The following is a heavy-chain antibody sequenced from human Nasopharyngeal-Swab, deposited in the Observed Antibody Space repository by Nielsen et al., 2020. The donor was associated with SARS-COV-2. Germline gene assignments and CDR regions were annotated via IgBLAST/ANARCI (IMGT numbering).Heavy chain of an antibody. Sequence: GESLKISCAASGFTFTSYAMSWVRQAPGKVLEWVSAISGSGGSTYYAASVKGRFTISRDNSKNTLYLQMNSLRAEDTAVYYCAKVAAAAYYFDYWGQGTLVTVSS. J-gene: IGHJ4*02. V-gene: IGHV3-23*01. CDR1: GFTFTSYA. D-gene: IGHD6-25*01. CDR3: AKVAAAAYYFDY. CDR2: ISGSGGST.